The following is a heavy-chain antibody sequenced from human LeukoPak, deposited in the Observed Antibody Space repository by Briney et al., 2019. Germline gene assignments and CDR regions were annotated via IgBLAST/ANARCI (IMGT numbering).Heavy chain of an antibody. CDR2: IYYSGST. V-gene: IGHV4-39*07. J-gene: IGHJ3*02. Sequence: PSETLSLTCTVSGGSISSSSYYWGWIRPPPGKGREWIGSIYYSGSTYYNPSLKRRVTISVDTSKNQFSLKLSSVTAADTAVYYCARFSRRTYYYDSSGHDAFDIWGQGTMVTVSS. CDR3: ARFSRRTYYYDSSGHDAFDI. CDR1: GGSISSSSYY. D-gene: IGHD3-22*01.